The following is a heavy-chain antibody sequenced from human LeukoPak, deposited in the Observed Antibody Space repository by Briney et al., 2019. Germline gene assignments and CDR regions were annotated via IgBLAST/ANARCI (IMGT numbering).Heavy chain of an antibody. CDR2: ISGSGDST. J-gene: IGHJ3*02. D-gene: IGHD1-26*01. V-gene: IGHV3-23*01. Sequence: GGSLRLSCATSGFTFSSYAMNWVRQAPGKGLEWVSGISGSGDSTYYADSVKGRFTISRDNSQNTLYLQMNSLRAEDTAVYYCAKDALGGATRDAFDIWGQGTMVTVSS. CDR3: AKDALGGATRDAFDI. CDR1: GFTFSSYA.